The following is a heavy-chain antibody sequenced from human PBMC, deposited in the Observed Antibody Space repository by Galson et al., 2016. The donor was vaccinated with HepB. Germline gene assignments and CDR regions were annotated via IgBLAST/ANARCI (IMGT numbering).Heavy chain of an antibody. Sequence: VAVISYDGKKKYIADSLKGRFPTSRDNSKSTVYLQMNSLRAEDTAVYYCARGAGTVMTVIYFDYWGQGAPVTVSS. CDR2: ISYDGKKK. D-gene: IGHD2-21*02. V-gene: IGHV3-30*03. CDR3: ARGAGTVMTVIYFDY. J-gene: IGHJ4*02.